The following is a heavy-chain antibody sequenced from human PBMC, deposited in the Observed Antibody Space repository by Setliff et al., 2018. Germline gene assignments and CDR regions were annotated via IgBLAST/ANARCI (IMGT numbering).Heavy chain of an antibody. J-gene: IGHJ6*03. CDR2: IYYSGST. Sequence: SETLSLTCRVSGSSISSGNYYWGLIRQPPGKGLEWVATIYYSGSTYSNPSLKSRLTISVDAPDNQFSVKLSSVTAADTAVYYCARHKSNGSGSYPSLYMDVWGKGIMVTVSS. CDR3: ARHKSNGSGSYPSLYMDV. V-gene: IGHV4-39*01. CDR1: GSSISSGNYY. D-gene: IGHD3-10*01.